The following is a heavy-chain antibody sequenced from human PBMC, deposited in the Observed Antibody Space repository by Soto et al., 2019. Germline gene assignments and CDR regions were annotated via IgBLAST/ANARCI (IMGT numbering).Heavy chain of an antibody. V-gene: IGHV4-34*01. CDR2: INHSGST. CDR3: ARDKTTGLFDY. J-gene: IGHJ4*02. CDR1: GGSFSGYY. Sequence: SKTLSLTCAVYGGSFSGYYWTWIRQPPGTGLEWIGEINHSGSTNYNPSLKSRVTISVDTSKNQFSLKLTSVTAADTAVYYCARDKTTGLFDYWGQGTLVTVSS. D-gene: IGHD1-7*01.